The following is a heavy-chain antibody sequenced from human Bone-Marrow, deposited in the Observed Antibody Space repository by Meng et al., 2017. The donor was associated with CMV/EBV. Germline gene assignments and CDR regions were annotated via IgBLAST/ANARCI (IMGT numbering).Heavy chain of an antibody. V-gene: IGHV4-39*07. D-gene: IGHD3-22*01. CDR3: ARDRKYYYDSSGYYYASVFDY. J-gene: IGHJ4*02. Sequence: SETLSLTCTVSGGFIGSRTYFWGWIRQPPGKGLEWIGSIYYSGSTYPNSSLKSRVTISMDTSKNQFSLKLSSVTAADTAVYYCARDRKYYYDSSGYYYASVFDYWGQGTLVTVSS. CDR2: IYYSGST. CDR1: GGFIGSRTYF.